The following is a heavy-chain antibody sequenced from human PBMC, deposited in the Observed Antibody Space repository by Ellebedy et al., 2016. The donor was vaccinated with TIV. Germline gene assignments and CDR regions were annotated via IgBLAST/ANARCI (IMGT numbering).Heavy chain of an antibody. Sequence: GESLKISCAASGFTFSSYSMNWVRQAPGKGLEWVSCLSSSGTYIYYADSLKGRFNISRDSAKNSLYLQMNSLRAEDTAVYYCARGSGDLPFDYWGQGTPVTVSS. CDR1: GFTFSSYS. CDR3: ARGSGDLPFDY. J-gene: IGHJ4*02. CDR2: LSSSGTYI. V-gene: IGHV3-21*01. D-gene: IGHD4-17*01.